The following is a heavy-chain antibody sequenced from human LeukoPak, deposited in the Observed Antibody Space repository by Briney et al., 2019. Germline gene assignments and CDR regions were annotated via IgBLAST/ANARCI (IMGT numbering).Heavy chain of an antibody. CDR3: AKDWGSSSLYLVN. D-gene: IGHD6-6*01. CDR1: GFTFSSNG. CDR2: IRYDGNNE. V-gene: IGHV3-30*02. J-gene: IGHJ4*02. Sequence: GGSLRLSCAASGFTFSSNGMHWVRQAPGKGLEWVAFIRYDGNNEKYADSVKGRFTLSRDNSKNTLSLQMNSLRAEDTAVYFCAKDWGSSSLYLVNWGQGTLVTVSS.